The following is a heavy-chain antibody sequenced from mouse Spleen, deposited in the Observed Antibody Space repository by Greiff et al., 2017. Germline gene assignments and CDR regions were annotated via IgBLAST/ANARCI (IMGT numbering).Heavy chain of an antibody. CDR2: ISSGGSYT. V-gene: IGHV5-9-3*01. CDR1: GFTFSSYA. CDR3: ATLLKSYAMDY. Sequence: EVQRVESGGGLVKPGGSLKLSCAASGFTFSSYAMSWVRQTPEKRLEWVATISSGGSYTYYPDSVKGRFTISRDNAKNTLYLQMSSLRSEDTAMYYCATLLKSYAMDYWGQGTSVTVSS. J-gene: IGHJ4*01.